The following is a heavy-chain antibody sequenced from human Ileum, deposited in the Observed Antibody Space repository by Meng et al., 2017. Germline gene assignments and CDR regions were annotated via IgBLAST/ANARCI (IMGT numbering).Heavy chain of an antibody. J-gene: IGHJ5*02. CDR2: IYYSGST. CDR1: GGSISSGDYY. Sequence: QVQLQESGPGRGKPAQTLSLTGTGTGGSISSGDYYWSWIRQPPGKGLEWIGYIYYSGSTYYNPSLKSRVTISVDTSKNQFSLKLSSVTAADTAVYYCARENTIFGVVWGSWFDPWGQGTLVTVSS. D-gene: IGHD3-3*01. CDR3: ARENTIFGVVWGSWFDP. V-gene: IGHV4-30-4*01.